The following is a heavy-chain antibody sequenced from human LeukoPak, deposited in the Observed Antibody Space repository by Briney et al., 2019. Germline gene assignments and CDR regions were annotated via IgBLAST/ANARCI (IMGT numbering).Heavy chain of an antibody. D-gene: IGHD2-2*02. CDR2: IRYDGSNK. J-gene: IGHJ4*02. Sequence: GGSLRLSCAASGFTFSSYGMHWVRQAPGKGLEWVAFIRYDGSNKNYADSVKGRFTISRDNSKNTLYLQMNSLRAEDTAVYYCAKTSDPYQLLYTPDYWGQGTLVTVSS. CDR3: AKTSDPYQLLYTPDY. V-gene: IGHV3-30*02. CDR1: GFTFSSYG.